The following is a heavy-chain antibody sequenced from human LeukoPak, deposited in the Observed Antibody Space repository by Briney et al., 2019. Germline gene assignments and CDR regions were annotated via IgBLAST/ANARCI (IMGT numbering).Heavy chain of an antibody. CDR2: IKSKTDGGTT. V-gene: IGHV3-15*01. D-gene: IGHD6-19*01. CDR3: TTGGSGWGLGSVDY. CDR1: GFTFSNAW. Sequence: GGSLRLSCAASGFTFSNAWMSWVRQAPGKGLEWVGRIKSKTDGGTTDYAAPVKGRFTISRDDSKNTLYLQMNSLKTEDTAVYYCTTGGSGWGLGSVDYWGQGTLVTVSS. J-gene: IGHJ4*02.